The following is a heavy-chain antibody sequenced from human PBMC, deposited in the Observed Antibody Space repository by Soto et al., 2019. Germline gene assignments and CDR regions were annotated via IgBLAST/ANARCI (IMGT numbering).Heavy chain of an antibody. CDR2: ISPTGSHT. Sequence: HVQLVESGGGLVKPGGSLRLSCAASGFTFSDYYMSWIRQAPTKGLEFISYISPTGSHTAYADSVKGRFTISRENIKNSLDLQMNGLTTECTSVYLWARAPEQAEPPGPEAFDIWGQGTLLTVSS. D-gene: IGHD1-1*01. CDR3: ARAPEQAEPPGPEAFDI. V-gene: IGHV3-11*04. J-gene: IGHJ3*02. CDR1: GFTFSDYY.